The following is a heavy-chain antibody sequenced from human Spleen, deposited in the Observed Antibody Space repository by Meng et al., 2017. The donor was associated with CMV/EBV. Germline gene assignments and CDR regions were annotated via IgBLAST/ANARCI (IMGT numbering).Heavy chain of an antibody. J-gene: IGHJ6*02. V-gene: IGHV1-2*02. CDR3: ARDGAKGVYYYYGMDV. D-gene: IGHD4/OR15-4a*01. Sequence: ASVKVSCKASGYTFTIYYMHWMRQAPGQGLEWMGWINPNSGGTNYAQKFQGRVTITTDESTSTAYMELSSLRSEDTAVYYCARDGAKGVYYYYGMDVWGQGTTVTVSS. CDR2: INPNSGGT. CDR1: GYTFTIYY.